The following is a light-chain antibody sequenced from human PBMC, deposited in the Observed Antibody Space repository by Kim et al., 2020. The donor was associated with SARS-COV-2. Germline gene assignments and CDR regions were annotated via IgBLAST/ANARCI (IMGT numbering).Light chain of an antibody. V-gene: IGLV3-25*03. CDR3: QSTDSSGTYVV. Sequence: SYELTQPPSVSVSPGQTARITCSGDTLPKQYAYWYQQKPGQAPILIIYKDTERPSGIPERFSGSSSGTKVTLTISGVQAEDEADYYCQSTDSSGTYVVFGGETKVTVL. CDR1: TLPKQY. CDR2: KDT. J-gene: IGLJ2*01.